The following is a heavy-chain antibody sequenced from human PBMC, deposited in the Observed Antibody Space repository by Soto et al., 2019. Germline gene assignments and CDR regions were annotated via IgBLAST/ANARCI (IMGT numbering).Heavy chain of an antibody. J-gene: IGHJ4*02. CDR2: IYYSGTT. Sequence: QVQLQESGPGLVRPSETLSLTCTVSGGSISGYYWSWIRQPPGKGLEWIGYIYYSGTTSYNPSLTSRVPPSVDPSKNQFSLKVNSVTAADPAVYYCASASYYGSGATVVAYWGQGPLVTVSS. D-gene: IGHD3-10*01. V-gene: IGHV4-59*01. CDR1: GGSISGYY. CDR3: ASASYYGSGATVVAY.